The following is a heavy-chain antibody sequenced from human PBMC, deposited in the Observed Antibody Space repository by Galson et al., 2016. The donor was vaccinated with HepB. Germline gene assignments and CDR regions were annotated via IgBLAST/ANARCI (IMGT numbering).Heavy chain of an antibody. J-gene: IGHJ3*02. CDR3: ARRLVGSYGNAFDI. CDR2: INTAKDDT. Sequence: SVKVSCKASGYTFTAYAIHWVRQAPGQSLEWMAWINTAKDDTRYSQKLQGRVTLTRDTSATTASMELSSLRSGDTAVYYCARRLVGSYGNAFDIWGRGTLVTVSS. V-gene: IGHV1-3*04. D-gene: IGHD2-8*02. CDR1: GYTFTAYA.